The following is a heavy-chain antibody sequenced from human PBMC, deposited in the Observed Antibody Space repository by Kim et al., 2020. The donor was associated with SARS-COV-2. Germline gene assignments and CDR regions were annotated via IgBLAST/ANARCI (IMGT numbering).Heavy chain of an antibody. CDR2: TYYRSKWYN. V-gene: IGHV6-1*01. D-gene: IGHD3-10*01. J-gene: IGHJ4*02. Sequence: SQTLSLTCAISGDSVSSNSAAWNWIRQSPSRGLEWLGKTYYRSKWYNDYAVSVKSRITINPDTSKNQFSLQLNSVTPEDTAVYYCAREWVAEPSLLWFPQGYFDYWGQGTLVTVSS. CDR3: AREWVAEPSLLWFPQGYFDY. CDR1: GDSVSSNSAA.